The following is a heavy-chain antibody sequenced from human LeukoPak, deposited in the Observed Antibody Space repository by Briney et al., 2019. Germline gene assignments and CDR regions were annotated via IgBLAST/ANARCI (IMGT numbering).Heavy chain of an antibody. J-gene: IGHJ4*02. Sequence: SETLSLTCTVSGGSISSYYWSWIRQPPGKGLEWIGYIYYSGSTNYNPSLKSRVTISVDTSKNQFSLKLGSVTAADTAVYYCARDAHPHGSGSYLFDYWGQGTLVTVSS. CDR3: ARDAHPHGSGSYLFDY. CDR1: GGSISSYY. CDR2: IYYSGST. V-gene: IGHV4-59*01. D-gene: IGHD3-10*01.